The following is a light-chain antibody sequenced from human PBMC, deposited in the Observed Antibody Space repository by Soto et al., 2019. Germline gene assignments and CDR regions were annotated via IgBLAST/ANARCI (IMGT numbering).Light chain of an antibody. V-gene: IGLV2-18*01. J-gene: IGLJ3*02. CDR3: SLKTSSVTRV. Sequence: QSVLTQPPSVSGSPGQSVTISCTGTSIDVGSFDLVSWYQQPPGTAPKLLIYQVSNRPSGVPDRFSGSQSGNTASLTISGLQAEDEADYYCSLKTSSVTRVFGGGTKVTVL. CDR2: QVS. CDR1: SIDVGSFDL.